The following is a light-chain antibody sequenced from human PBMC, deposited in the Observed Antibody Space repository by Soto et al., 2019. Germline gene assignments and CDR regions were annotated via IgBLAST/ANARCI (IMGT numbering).Light chain of an antibody. Sequence: QSVLTQPPSASGTPGQRVTISCSGSSSNIGSNYVYWYQQLPGTAPKLLIYSNNQRPSGVPDRFSGSKSGTSASLAISGLRSEDEADYYCSSYTSSSFYVFGTGTKVTVL. CDR1: SSNIGSNY. CDR2: SNN. V-gene: IGLV1-47*02. J-gene: IGLJ1*01. CDR3: SSYTSSSFYV.